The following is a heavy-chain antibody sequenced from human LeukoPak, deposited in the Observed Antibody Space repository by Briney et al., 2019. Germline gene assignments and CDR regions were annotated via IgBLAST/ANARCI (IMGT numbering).Heavy chain of an antibody. Sequence: SETLSLTCAVYGGSLSGYYWSWIRQPPGKGLEWIGEINHSGSTNYNPSLKSRVTISVDTSKNQFSLKLSSVTAADTAVYYCAREGSTSCYYFDYWGQGTLVTVSS. CDR1: GGSLSGYY. CDR3: AREGSTSCYYFDY. V-gene: IGHV4-34*01. CDR2: INHSGST. D-gene: IGHD2-2*01. J-gene: IGHJ4*02.